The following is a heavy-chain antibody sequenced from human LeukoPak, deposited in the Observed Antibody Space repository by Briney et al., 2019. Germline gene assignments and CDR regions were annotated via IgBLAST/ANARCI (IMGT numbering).Heavy chain of an antibody. V-gene: IGHV3-30-3*01. D-gene: IGHD6-6*01. CDR2: ISYDGSNK. J-gene: IGHJ3*02. Sequence: GGSLRLSCAASGFTFSSYAMHWVRQAPGKGLEWVAVISYDGSNKYYADSVKGRFTISRDNSKNTLYLQMNSLRAEDTAVYYCAKDEYSSPNDAFDIWGQGTMVTVSS. CDR1: GFTFSSYA. CDR3: AKDEYSSPNDAFDI.